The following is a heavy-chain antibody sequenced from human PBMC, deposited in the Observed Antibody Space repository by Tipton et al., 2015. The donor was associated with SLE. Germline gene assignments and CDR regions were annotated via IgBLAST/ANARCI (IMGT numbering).Heavy chain of an antibody. CDR1: GGSISSSSYY. D-gene: IGHD3-16*01. CDR3: ARYGRNAFDI. Sequence: TLSLTCTVSGGSISSSSYYWGWIRQPPGKGLEWIESIYHSGSPYYNPSLKSRVTISVDTSKNQLSLKLNSVTAADTVVYYCARYGRNAFDIWGQGTMVTVSS. J-gene: IGHJ3*02. CDR2: IYHSGSP. V-gene: IGHV4-39*01.